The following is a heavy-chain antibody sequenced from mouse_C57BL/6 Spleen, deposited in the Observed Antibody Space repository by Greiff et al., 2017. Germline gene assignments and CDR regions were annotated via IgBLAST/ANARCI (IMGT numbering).Heavy chain of an antibody. J-gene: IGHJ3*01. CDR3: ARFAY. CDR2: IDPEHGET. CDR1: GFTIKDYY. Sequence: VQLQQSGAELVKPGASVKLSCKASGFTIKDYYMPWVKQRPEQGLEWIGRIDPEHGETKYAPKVQGKATITADTSSNTAYLQLSSLTSEDTAVYYCARFAYWGQGTLVTVSA. V-gene: IGHV14-2*02.